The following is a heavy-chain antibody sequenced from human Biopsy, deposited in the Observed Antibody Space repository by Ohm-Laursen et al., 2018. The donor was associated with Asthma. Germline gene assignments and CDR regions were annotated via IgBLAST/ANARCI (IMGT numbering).Heavy chain of an antibody. CDR1: GYTFNSAG. D-gene: IGHD3-10*01. CDR2: ISVYNGNT. Sequence: ATVKISCKTSGYTFNSAGITRVRQAPGRGLEWMGWISVYNGNTKVAQKLQDRVTMITDTSTSTAYMELRSLRSDDTAVYFCARAVDYSHYYGIDVWGQGTTVTVS. J-gene: IGHJ6*02. CDR3: ARAVDYSHYYGIDV. V-gene: IGHV1-18*01.